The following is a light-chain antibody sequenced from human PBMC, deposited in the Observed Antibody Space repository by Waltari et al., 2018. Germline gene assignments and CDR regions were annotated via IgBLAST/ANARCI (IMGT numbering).Light chain of an antibody. J-gene: IGLJ3*02. CDR2: KDS. V-gene: IGLV3-27*01. CDR1: VLAKKY. CDR3: YSAADNNWV. Sequence: SYELTQPSSVSVSPGQTARITCSGDVLAKKYARWFQQKPGQAPVLAIYKDSERPSGIPERFSGSSSGTTVTLTISGAQVEDEADYYCYSAADNNWVFGGGTKLTVL.